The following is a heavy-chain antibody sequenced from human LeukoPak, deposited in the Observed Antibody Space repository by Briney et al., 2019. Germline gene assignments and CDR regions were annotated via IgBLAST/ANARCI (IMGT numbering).Heavy chain of an antibody. CDR2: IYPGDSDT. D-gene: IGHD5-24*01. V-gene: IGHV5-51*01. CDR1: GYSFTSYW. CDR3: ARRGRDGYNPSGMDV. J-gene: IGHJ6*02. Sequence: GESLKISCKGSGYSFTSYWIGWVRQMPGKGLEWMGIIYPGDSDTRYSPSFQGQVTISADKSISTAYLQWSSLKASDTAMYYCARRGRDGYNPSGMDVWGQGTTVTVSS.